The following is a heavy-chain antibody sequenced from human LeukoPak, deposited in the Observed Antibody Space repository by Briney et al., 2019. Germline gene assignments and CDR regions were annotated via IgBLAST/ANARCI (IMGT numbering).Heavy chain of an antibody. D-gene: IGHD5-18*01. J-gene: IGHJ3*02. Sequence: SETLSLTCTVTGGSISSYYWSWIRQPPGKGPEWIGYIYSSGSTDYSPSLKSRVTISVDTSKNQFSLRLSSVTAADTAVYYCARNPSYSYGPNHDAFDIWGQGTMVTVSS. CDR2: IYSSGST. CDR1: GGSISSYY. V-gene: IGHV4-59*08. CDR3: ARNPSYSYGPNHDAFDI.